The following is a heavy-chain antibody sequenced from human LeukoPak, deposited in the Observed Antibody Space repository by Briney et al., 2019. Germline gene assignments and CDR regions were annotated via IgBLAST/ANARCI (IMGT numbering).Heavy chain of an antibody. CDR3: ARVIAAAGTSMDV. D-gene: IGHD6-13*01. J-gene: IGHJ6*02. CDR2: ISAYNGNT. V-gene: IGHV1-18*01. CDR1: GYTFTSYG. Sequence: ASVKVSCKASGYTFTSYGISWVRQAPGQGLEWMGWISAYNGNTNYAQKLQGRVTMTTDTSTSTAYTELRSLRSDDTAVYYCARVIAAAGTSMDVWGQGTTVTVSS.